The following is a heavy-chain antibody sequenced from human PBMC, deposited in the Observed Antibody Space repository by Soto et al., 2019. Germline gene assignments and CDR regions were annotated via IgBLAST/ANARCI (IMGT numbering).Heavy chain of an antibody. D-gene: IGHD5-12*01. V-gene: IGHV3-23*01. Sequence: PGGSLRLSCAASGFTFSGYAMSWVRQAPGKGLEWVSAISGSGGSTYYADSVKGRFTISRDNSKNTLYLQMNSLRAEDTAVYYCAGSRMVANHGMDVWGQGTTVTVS. CDR3: AGSRMVANHGMDV. J-gene: IGHJ6*02. CDR2: ISGSGGST. CDR1: GFTFSGYA.